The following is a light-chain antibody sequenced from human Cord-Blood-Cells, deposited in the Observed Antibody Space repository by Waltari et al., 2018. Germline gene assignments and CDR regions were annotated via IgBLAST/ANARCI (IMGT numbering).Light chain of an antibody. J-gene: IGKJ5*01. CDR3: QQRSNPIT. Sequence: EIVLTQSPATLPLSPGERATRSCRASQSVSSYLAWYQQKPVQAPRLLIYDASNKATGIPARFSGSGSGTDFTLTISSLAPEDFAVYYCQQRSNPITFGQGTRLEIK. V-gene: IGKV3-11*01. CDR1: QSVSSY. CDR2: DAS.